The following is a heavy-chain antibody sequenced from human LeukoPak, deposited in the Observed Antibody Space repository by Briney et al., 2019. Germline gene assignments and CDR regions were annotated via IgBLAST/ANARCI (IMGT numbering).Heavy chain of an antibody. D-gene: IGHD6-19*01. Sequence: ASVKVSCKASGYTFTSYGSSWVRQAPGQGLEWMGWISAYNGNTNYAQKLQGSVTMTTDTSTSTAYMELRSLRSDDTAVYYCARVRIAVAGTRSYNWFDPWGQGTLVTVSS. CDR3: ARVRIAVAGTRSYNWFDP. V-gene: IGHV1-18*01. CDR2: ISAYNGNT. J-gene: IGHJ5*02. CDR1: GYTFTSYG.